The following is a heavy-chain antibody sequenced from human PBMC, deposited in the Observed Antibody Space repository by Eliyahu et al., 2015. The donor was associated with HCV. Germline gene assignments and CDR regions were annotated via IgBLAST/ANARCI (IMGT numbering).Heavy chain of an antibody. CDR2: IIPIFGTA. CDR1: GGTFSSYA. J-gene: IGHJ4*02. Sequence: QVQLVQSGAEVKKPGSSVKVSCKASGGTFSSYAISWVRQAPGQGLEWMGGIIPIFGTANYAQKFQGRVTITADESTSTAYMELSSLRSEDTAVYYCASFNTAMVRSQYYFDYWGQGTLVTVSS. D-gene: IGHD5-18*01. V-gene: IGHV1-69*01. CDR3: ASFNTAMVRSQYYFDY.